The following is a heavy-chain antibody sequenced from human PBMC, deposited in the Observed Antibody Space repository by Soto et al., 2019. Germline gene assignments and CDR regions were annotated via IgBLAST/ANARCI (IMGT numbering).Heavy chain of an antibody. Sequence: QVQLVQSGPEVKKPGASVKVSCKASGNTFASHGFSWVRQAPGQGLEWMGWISGFNGQTNYALKFQGRVTLTTDTSTSTAYMELRSLGSDDTAVYFCARVEPRGVAVVRDYWGQGTLVTVSS. CDR3: ARVEPRGVAVVRDY. J-gene: IGHJ4*02. V-gene: IGHV1-18*01. CDR1: GNTFASHG. CDR2: ISGFNGQT. D-gene: IGHD3-10*01.